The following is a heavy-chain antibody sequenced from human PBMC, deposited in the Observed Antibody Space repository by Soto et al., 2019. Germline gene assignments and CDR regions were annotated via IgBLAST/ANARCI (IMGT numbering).Heavy chain of an antibody. CDR2: IIPILGIA. CDR1: GGTFSSYT. J-gene: IGHJ4*02. CDR3: ARAHMGSGWFPFDY. V-gene: IGHV1-69*02. D-gene: IGHD6-19*01. Sequence: QVQLVQSGAEVKKPGSSVKVSCKASGGTFSSYTISWVRQAPGQGLEWMGRIIPILGIANYAQKFQGRVTITADKSTSTAYMELSSLRSEDTAVYYCARAHMGSGWFPFDYWGQGTLVTVSS.